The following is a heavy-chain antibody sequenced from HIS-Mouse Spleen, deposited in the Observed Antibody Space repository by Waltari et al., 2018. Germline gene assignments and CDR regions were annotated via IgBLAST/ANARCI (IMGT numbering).Heavy chain of an antibody. CDR2: IYYSGST. D-gene: IGHD6-13*01. Sequence: QLQLQESGPGLVKPSETLSLPCTVSGGSISSSSYYWGWIRQPPGKGLEWIGGIYYSGSTYYNPSLKSRVTISVDTSKNQFSLKLSSVTAADTAVYYCAREIPYSSSWYDWYFDLWAVAPWSLSPQ. CDR1: GGSISSSSYY. CDR3: AREIPYSSSWYDWYFDL. V-gene: IGHV4-39*07. J-gene: IGHJ2*01.